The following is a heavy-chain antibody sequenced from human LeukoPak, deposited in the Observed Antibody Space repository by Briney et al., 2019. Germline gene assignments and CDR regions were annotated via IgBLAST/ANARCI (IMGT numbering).Heavy chain of an antibody. CDR3: AKSRAISAFDI. CDR1: GFTFSSYS. Sequence: GGSLRLSCAASGFTFSSYSMNWVREAPGKGLEGVSYISSSSSTIYYADSVKGRFTISRDNAKNTLYLQMNSLRAEDTAVYYCAKSRAISAFDIWGQGTMVTVSS. V-gene: IGHV3-48*01. J-gene: IGHJ3*02. CDR2: ISSSSSTI. D-gene: IGHD2-2*01.